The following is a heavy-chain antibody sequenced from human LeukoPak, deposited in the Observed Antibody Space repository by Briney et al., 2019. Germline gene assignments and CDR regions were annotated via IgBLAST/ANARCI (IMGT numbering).Heavy chain of an antibody. CDR3: ARAGSSWVYYYYGMDV. D-gene: IGHD6-13*01. Sequence: SETLSLTCTVSGGSISSYYWSWIRQPPGKGLEWIGYIYYSGSTNYNPSLKSRVTISVVTSKNQFSLKLSSVTAADTAVYYCARAGSSWVYYYYGMDVWGQGTTVTVSS. J-gene: IGHJ6*02. V-gene: IGHV4-59*01. CDR2: IYYSGST. CDR1: GGSISSYY.